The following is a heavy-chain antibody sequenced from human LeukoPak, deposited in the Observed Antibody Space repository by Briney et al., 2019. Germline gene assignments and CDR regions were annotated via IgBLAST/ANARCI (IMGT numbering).Heavy chain of an antibody. CDR2: IYYSGST. V-gene: IGHV4-39*07. CDR1: GGSISSSSYY. Sequence: SETLSLTCTVSGGSISSSSYYWGWIRQPPGKGLEWIGSIYYSGSTYYNPSLKSRVTISVDKSKNQFSLKLSSVTAADTAVYYCARDQYYDFWSGRANYMDVWGKGTTVTVSS. J-gene: IGHJ6*03. CDR3: ARDQYYDFWSGRANYMDV. D-gene: IGHD3-3*01.